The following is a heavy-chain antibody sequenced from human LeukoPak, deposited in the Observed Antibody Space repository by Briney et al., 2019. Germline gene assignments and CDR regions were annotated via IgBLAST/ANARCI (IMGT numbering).Heavy chain of an antibody. CDR3: AIYCSNTNCYKGGFDP. V-gene: IGHV4-31*03. Sequence: SETLTLTCTVSAGTISSGGYYWIWIRQHPGKGLEWIGYIYYSGSTYSNSSLQRRVTTSVDTSKKQFSLNLSSVTAADTAVYYCAIYCSNTNCYKGGFDPWGQGTLVTVSS. CDR2: IYYSGST. D-gene: IGHD2-2*02. J-gene: IGHJ5*02. CDR1: AGTISSGGYY.